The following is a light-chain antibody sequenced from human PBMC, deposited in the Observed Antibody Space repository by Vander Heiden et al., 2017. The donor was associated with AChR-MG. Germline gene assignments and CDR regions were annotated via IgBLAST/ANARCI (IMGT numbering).Light chain of an antibody. CDR2: KAS. CDR3: QQYNTYPWT. Sequence: EIQMTQSPYTLSASVGDKVTITCRASQSIGIWLAWYQQKPGKAPNLLLYKASTLQIGVPSRFSGSGSAKEFTLTISSLQPDDFATYYCQQYNTYPWTFGQGTKVEIE. CDR1: QSIGIW. J-gene: IGKJ1*01. V-gene: IGKV1-5*03.